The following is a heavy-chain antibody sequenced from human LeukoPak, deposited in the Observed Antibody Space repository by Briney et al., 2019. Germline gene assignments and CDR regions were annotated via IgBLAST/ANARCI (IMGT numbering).Heavy chain of an antibody. CDR1: GYSISSGYY. Sequence: PSETLSLTCTVSGYSISSGYYWGWIRQPPGKGLEWIGSIYHSGSTYYNPSLKSRVTISVDTSKNQFSLKLSSVTAADTAVYYCARGRGGYCSGGSCYPMYYFDYWGQGTLVTVSS. V-gene: IGHV4-38-2*02. D-gene: IGHD2-15*01. CDR2: IYHSGST. CDR3: ARGRGGYCSGGSCYPMYYFDY. J-gene: IGHJ4*02.